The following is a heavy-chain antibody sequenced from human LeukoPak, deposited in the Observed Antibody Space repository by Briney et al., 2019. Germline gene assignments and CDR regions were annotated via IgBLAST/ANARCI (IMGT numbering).Heavy chain of an antibody. CDR3: ARAGIYYDSSGYLDAFDI. Sequence: ASVKVSCKASGYTFTGYYMHWVRQAPGQGLEWMGRIDPNSGGTNYAQKFRGRVTMTRDTSISTAYMELSRLRSDDTAVYYCARAGIYYDSSGYLDAFDIWGQGTMVTVSS. D-gene: IGHD3-22*01. V-gene: IGHV1-2*06. CDR1: GYTFTGYY. J-gene: IGHJ3*02. CDR2: IDPNSGGT.